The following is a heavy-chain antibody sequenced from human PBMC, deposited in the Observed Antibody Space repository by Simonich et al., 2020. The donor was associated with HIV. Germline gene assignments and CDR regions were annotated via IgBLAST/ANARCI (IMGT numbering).Heavy chain of an antibody. CDR3: ARLYDS. Sequence: QVHLQQWGAGLLKPSETLSLTCTVYGESFSGYYWSWLRPPPGKGLEWIGEINHRGSTNYNPPLKSRLTISVDTAKNQFSLKLNSVTAADTAVYYCARLYDSWVQGTLVTVSS. CDR2: INHRGST. J-gene: IGHJ4*02. CDR1: GESFSGYY. V-gene: IGHV4-34*01.